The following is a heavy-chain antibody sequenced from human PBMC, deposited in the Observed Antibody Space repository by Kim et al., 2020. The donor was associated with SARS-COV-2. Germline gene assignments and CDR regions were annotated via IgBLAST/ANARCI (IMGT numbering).Heavy chain of an antibody. CDR2: ISTKGGST. J-gene: IGHJ4*02. CDR1: GFTFNSYA. Sequence: GGSLRLSCSASGFTFNSYAMHWVRQAPGKGLESVSGISTKGGSTYYADSVKDRFIISRDNFRNMMTLQMSSLRSDDTAVYYCVKGWTSRWYDFVYWGQGTLGTVSS. CDR3: VKGWTSRWYDFVY. V-gene: IGHV3-64D*06. D-gene: IGHD6-19*01.